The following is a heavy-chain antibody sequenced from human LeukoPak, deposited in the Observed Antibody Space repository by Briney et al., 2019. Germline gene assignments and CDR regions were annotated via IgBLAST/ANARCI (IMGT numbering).Heavy chain of an antibody. D-gene: IGHD3-22*01. CDR2: IYNSGSP. Sequence: PSETLPLTCTVSGGSISSHNWNWIRQPPGKGLEWIGDIYNSGSPNYNPYLKSRVTISVDTSKNQFSLKLSSVTAADTAEYYCARVDSSGYYTFFDYWGQGTLVTVSS. J-gene: IGHJ4*02. CDR1: GGSISSHN. CDR3: ARVDSSGYYTFFDY. V-gene: IGHV4-59*11.